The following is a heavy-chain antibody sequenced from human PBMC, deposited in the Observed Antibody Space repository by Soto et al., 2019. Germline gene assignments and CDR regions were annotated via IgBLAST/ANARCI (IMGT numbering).Heavy chain of an antibody. J-gene: IGHJ4*02. V-gene: IGHV3-23*01. D-gene: IGHD2-21*02. CDR1: GLTFSNYG. Sequence: PGGSLRLSCAGSGLTFSNYGLTWVRQAQGKGLEWVSSISGDGTGTYYADSVKGRFTISRDNSKNMMYLQMNSLRAEDTAMYHCAKDPNGDYVGAFDDWGQGTLVTVSS. CDR2: ISGDGTGT. CDR3: AKDPNGDYVGAFDD.